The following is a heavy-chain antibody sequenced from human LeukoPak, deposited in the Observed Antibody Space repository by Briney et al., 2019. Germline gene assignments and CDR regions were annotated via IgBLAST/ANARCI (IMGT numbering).Heavy chain of an antibody. CDR3: AKGLFGEEYGMDV. J-gene: IGHJ6*02. CDR1: GFTFSSYA. V-gene: IGHV3-23*01. Sequence: GGSLRLSRAASGFTFSSYAMSWVRQAPGKGLEWVSAISGSGGSTYYADSVKGRFTISRDNSKNTLYLQMNSLRAEDTAVYYCAKGLFGEEYGMDVWGQGTTVTVSS. CDR2: ISGSGGST. D-gene: IGHD3-10*01.